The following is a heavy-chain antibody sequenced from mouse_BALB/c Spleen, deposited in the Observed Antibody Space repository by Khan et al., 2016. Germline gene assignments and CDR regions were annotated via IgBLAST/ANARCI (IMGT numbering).Heavy chain of an antibody. Sequence: QVQLKESGAELVRPGSSVKISCRASGYTFSSYWMNWVKQRPGQGLEWIGQIYPGDGDTHYNGKFKGKATLTADKSSSTAYMQLSRLTSVDSAVYFCAGGTPLVYWGQGTLVTVSA. CDR1: GYTFSSYW. CDR3: AGGTPLVY. V-gene: IGHV1-80*01. J-gene: IGHJ3*01. CDR2: IYPGDGDT. D-gene: IGHD2-14*01.